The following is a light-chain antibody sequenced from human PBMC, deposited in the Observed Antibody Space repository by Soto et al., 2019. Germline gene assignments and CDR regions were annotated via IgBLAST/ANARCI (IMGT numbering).Light chain of an antibody. CDR2: DVS. J-gene: IGLJ1*01. V-gene: IGLV2-14*01. CDR1: STDVGRYNY. CDR3: NSYTSDTTYV. Sequence: QSVLTQPASVSGSPGQSITIPCTGTSTDVGRYNYVSWYQQHPGKAPKLMVYDVSNRPSWVSNRFSGSKSGITASLTISGLQAEDEADYYCNSYTSDTTYVFGTGTKVTVL.